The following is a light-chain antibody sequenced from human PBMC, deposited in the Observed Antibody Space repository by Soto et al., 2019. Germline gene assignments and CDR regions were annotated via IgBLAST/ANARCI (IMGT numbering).Light chain of an antibody. Sequence: QSLLTQPASVSGSPGQSITISCTGTSSDVGGYDYVSWYQQHPGKAPKLMISEVSNRPSGVSNRFSGSKSGNTASLTISGLQAEDEADYYCSSYTSSTTLFYVVGTGTKVTVL. J-gene: IGLJ1*01. CDR3: SSYTSSTTLFYV. V-gene: IGLV2-14*01. CDR1: SSDVGGYDY. CDR2: EVS.